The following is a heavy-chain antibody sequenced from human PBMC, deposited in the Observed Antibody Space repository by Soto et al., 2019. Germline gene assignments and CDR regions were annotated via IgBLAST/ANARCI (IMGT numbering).Heavy chain of an antibody. CDR1: GGTFSSYA. Sequence: QVQLVQSGAEVKKPGSSVKVSCKASGGTFSSYAISWVRQAPGQGLEWMGGSIPIFGTANYEQKFQGRVTITADESTSTAYMEVSSLRSEDTAVYYCALSIAPTPLGYYYYYGMDVWGQGTTVTVSS. D-gene: IGHD6-6*01. V-gene: IGHV1-69*01. CDR2: SIPIFGTA. J-gene: IGHJ6*02. CDR3: ALSIAPTPLGYYYYYGMDV.